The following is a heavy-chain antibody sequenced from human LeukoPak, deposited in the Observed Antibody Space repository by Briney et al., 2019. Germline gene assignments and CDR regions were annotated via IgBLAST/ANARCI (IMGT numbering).Heavy chain of an antibody. Sequence: SETLSLTCTVSGGSISSISNYWGWLRQPPGKGLEWIGSIYSRGTTYYNPSLKSRVTISVDTSKNQFSLKLSSVTAADTAVYYCARALARPAYFDYWGQGTLVTVSS. V-gene: IGHV4-39*07. CDR2: IYSRGTT. CDR3: ARALARPAYFDY. D-gene: IGHD6-6*01. CDR1: GGSISSISNY. J-gene: IGHJ4*02.